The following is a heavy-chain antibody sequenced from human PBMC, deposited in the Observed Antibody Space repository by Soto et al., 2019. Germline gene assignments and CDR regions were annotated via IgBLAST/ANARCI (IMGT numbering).Heavy chain of an antibody. CDR2: ISGSGGRT. V-gene: IGHV3-23*01. J-gene: IGHJ3*02. D-gene: IGHD3-16*01. CDR3: AKGGYYSLFDI. CDR1: GFPFSSYA. Sequence: GGSLRLSCVASGFPFSSYAMSWVRQTPGKGLEWVSGISGSGGRTYYADSVKGRFTISRDDSNNTLSLQMHILRVEDTAVYFCAKGGYYSLFDIWGQGTMVTVSS.